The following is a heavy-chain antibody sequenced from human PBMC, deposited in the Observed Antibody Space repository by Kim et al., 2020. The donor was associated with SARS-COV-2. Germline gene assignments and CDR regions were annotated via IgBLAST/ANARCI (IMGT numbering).Heavy chain of an antibody. D-gene: IGHD4-17*01. Sequence: YYADPVQARSTISREHPKNTLYLQMNRLRAEDTAVYYCAKATVTTDYFDYWGQGTLVTVSS. V-gene: IGHV3-23*01. CDR3: AKATVTTDYFDY. J-gene: IGHJ4*02.